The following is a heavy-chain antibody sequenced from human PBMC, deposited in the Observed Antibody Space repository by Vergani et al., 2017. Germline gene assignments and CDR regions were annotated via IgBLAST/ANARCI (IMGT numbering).Heavy chain of an antibody. V-gene: IGHV5-51*01. CDR2: IYPGDSDT. CDR1: GYTFPIHL. D-gene: IGHD5-24*01. CDR3: ARRDGQGRLFDY. J-gene: IGHJ4*02. Sequence: EVQLVQSGAEVKKPGASLKISCTGSGYTFPIHLIGWVRQMPGKGLEWLGIIYPGDSDTRYSPSFQGQVTISADKSISTAYLQWSSLKASDTAMYYCARRDGQGRLFDYWGQGTLVTVSS.